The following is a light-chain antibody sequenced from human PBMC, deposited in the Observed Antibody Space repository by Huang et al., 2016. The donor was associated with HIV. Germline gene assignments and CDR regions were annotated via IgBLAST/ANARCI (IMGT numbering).Light chain of an antibody. Sequence: QLTQSPSSLSASVGDRVTITCRASQGISSALAWYQQKSWRAPKLLIYAASSLQSGVPSRFSGSGSGTDFTLTISSLQPEDFATYYCQQLNSYPLTFGGGTKVEIK. CDR3: QQLNSYPLT. CDR1: QGISSA. CDR2: AAS. V-gene: IGKV1-9*01. J-gene: IGKJ4*01.